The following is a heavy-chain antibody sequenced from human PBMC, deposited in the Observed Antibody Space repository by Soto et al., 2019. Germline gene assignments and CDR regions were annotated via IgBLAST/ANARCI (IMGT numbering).Heavy chain of an antibody. V-gene: IGHV6-1*01. CDR1: GDSVSSDSAA. D-gene: IGHD2-21*01. Sequence: SQTLSLTCAISGDSVSSDSAAWNWIRQSPSRGLEWLGRTYYRSKWYNDYAISVKSRMTINPDTSKNQFSLQLNSVTPDDTAVSYCARALVTPGDCWYFDLLGRGTLVTVSS. J-gene: IGHJ2*01. CDR3: ARALVTPGDCWYFDL. CDR2: TYYRSKWYN.